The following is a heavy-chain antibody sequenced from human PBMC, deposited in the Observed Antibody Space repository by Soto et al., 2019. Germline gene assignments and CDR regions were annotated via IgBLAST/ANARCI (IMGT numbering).Heavy chain of an antibody. CDR1: GIPVSTSDYY. CDR2: IYYSGST. CDR3: AGFVVPASRNSDFDY. J-gene: IGHJ4*02. Sequence: SETLSLTCTVSGIPVSTSDYYWGWVRQPPGEGLDWIGNIYYSGSTFYNPSLRSRVTLSVDTSKNQFSLRLNSVTVADTAVYFCAGFVVPASRNSDFDYWGQGTLVTVSS. V-gene: IGHV4-39*01. D-gene: IGHD2-15*01.